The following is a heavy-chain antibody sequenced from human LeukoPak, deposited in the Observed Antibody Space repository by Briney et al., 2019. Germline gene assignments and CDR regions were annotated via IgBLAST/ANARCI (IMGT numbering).Heavy chain of an antibody. CDR3: ARPNNYYDDNGYYNYFDP. CDR2: ISANSGKT. V-gene: IGHV1-18*01. J-gene: IGHJ5*02. D-gene: IGHD3-22*01. Sequence: GASVKVSGKTSGYTFSSHGITWVRQAPGQGLEWMGWISANSGKTYYAQKFQGRVTMTIDTSTSTAYMELRSLRSDDTAVYYCARPNNYYDDNGYYNYFDPWGQGTLVTVSS. CDR1: GYTFSSHG.